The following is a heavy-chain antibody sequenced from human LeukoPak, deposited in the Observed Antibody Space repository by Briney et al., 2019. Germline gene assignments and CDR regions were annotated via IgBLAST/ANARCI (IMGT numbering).Heavy chain of an antibody. V-gene: IGHV3-48*01. Sequence: GGSLRLSCAASGFTFSSYSMNWVRQAPGKGLEWVSYITSSSSTIYYADSVKGRFTISRDNAKNSLYLQMNSLRAEDTAVYYCARGPPNWNYVQNYYYYGMDVWGQGTRVTVSS. CDR3: ARGPPNWNYVQNYYYYGMDV. CDR2: ITSSSSTI. J-gene: IGHJ6*02. CDR1: GFTFSSYS. D-gene: IGHD1-7*01.